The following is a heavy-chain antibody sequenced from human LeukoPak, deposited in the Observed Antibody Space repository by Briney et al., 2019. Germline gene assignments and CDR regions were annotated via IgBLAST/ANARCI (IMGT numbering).Heavy chain of an antibody. Sequence: PSETLSLTCTVSGGSISSSSYYWGWVRQAPGKGLEWVSYISSSSSTIYYADSVKGRFTISRDNAKNSLYLQMNSLRAEDTAVYYCARDLAHHRYDFWSGYLLPSHVFDPWGQGTLVTVSS. V-gene: IGHV3-48*01. CDR3: ARDLAHHRYDFWSGYLLPSHVFDP. CDR2: ISSSSSTI. D-gene: IGHD3-3*01. J-gene: IGHJ5*02. CDR1: GGSISSSSYY.